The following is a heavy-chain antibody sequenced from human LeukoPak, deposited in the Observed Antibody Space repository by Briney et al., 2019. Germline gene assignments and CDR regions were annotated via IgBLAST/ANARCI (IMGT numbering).Heavy chain of an antibody. D-gene: IGHD6-19*01. Sequence: ASVKISCKASGYTFTGYYIHWVRQAPGQGLGWMGWINPNSGGTKYAQTFQGRVTMTRDTMTRDTSIITAYMELSRLRSDDTAVYYCARDSQTFRYSSGWFDNWGQGTLVTVSS. CDR2: INPNSGGT. CDR1: GYTFTGYY. CDR3: ARDSQTFRYSSGWFDN. J-gene: IGHJ4*02. V-gene: IGHV1-2*02.